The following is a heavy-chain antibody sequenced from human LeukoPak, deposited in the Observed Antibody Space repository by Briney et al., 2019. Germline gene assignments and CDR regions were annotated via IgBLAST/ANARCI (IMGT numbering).Heavy chain of an antibody. CDR1: GYSISSGYY. J-gene: IGHJ4*02. D-gene: IGHD7-27*01. V-gene: IGHV4-38-2*01. Sequence: KTSETLSLTCAVSGYSISSGYYWGWIRQPPGKGLEWIGSIYHSGSTYYNPSLKSRVTISVDTAKYQFSLKLSSVTAADTAVYYCARRDWGLNFDYWGQGTLVTVSS. CDR2: IYHSGST. CDR3: ARRDWGLNFDY.